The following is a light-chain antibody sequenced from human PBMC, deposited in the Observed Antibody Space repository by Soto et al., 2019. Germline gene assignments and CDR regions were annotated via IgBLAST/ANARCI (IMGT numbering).Light chain of an antibody. CDR3: CSYAGSGTFV. CDR2: EGS. CDR1: SSDVGSYNL. J-gene: IGLJ1*01. V-gene: IGLV2-23*03. Sequence: QSALTQPASVSGSPGQSITISCTGTSSDVGSYNLVSWYQQHPGKAPKLMIYEGSKRPSGVSNRFSGSKSGNTASLTISGLQAEDEADYYCCSYAGSGTFVFGTGTKVSGL.